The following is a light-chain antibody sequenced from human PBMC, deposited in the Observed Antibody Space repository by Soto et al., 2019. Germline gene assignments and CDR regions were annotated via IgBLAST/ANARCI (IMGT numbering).Light chain of an antibody. V-gene: IGKV3-11*01. J-gene: IGKJ4*01. CDR1: QRVSSY. Sequence: EIVLTQSPATLSLSPGERVTLSCRASQRVSSYLAWYQQNPGQAPRLLIYDASNRATGIPARFSGSGSGTDFTLTISSLEPEDFAVYYCQQRSNWPLTFGGGTKVEIK. CDR2: DAS. CDR3: QQRSNWPLT.